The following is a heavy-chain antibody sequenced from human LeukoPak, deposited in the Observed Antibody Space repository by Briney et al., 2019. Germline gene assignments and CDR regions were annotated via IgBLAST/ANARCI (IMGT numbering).Heavy chain of an antibody. CDR1: GFTFSSYA. Sequence: GGSLRLSCAASGFTFSSYAMYWVRQAPGKGLEYVSAISSNGGSTYYANSVKGRFTISRDNSKNTLYLQMGSLRAEDMAMYYCAREYCSSTSCHNNYYYYGMDVWGQGTTVTVSS. D-gene: IGHD2-2*02. CDR3: AREYCSSTSCHNNYYYYGMDV. J-gene: IGHJ6*02. V-gene: IGHV3-64*01. CDR2: ISSNGGST.